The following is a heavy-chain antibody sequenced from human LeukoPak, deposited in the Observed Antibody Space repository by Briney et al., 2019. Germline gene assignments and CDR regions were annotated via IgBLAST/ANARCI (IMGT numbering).Heavy chain of an antibody. CDR1: GFTFSSYS. Sequence: GGSLRLSCAASGFTFSSYSMHWVRQAPGKGLEWVSYISSSSSTIYYADSVKGRFTISRDNAKNSLYLQMNSLRAEDTAVYYCARGWGSYRYTGIFDYWGQGTLVTVSS. D-gene: IGHD1-26*01. V-gene: IGHV3-48*01. J-gene: IGHJ4*02. CDR2: ISSSSSTI. CDR3: ARGWGSYRYTGIFDY.